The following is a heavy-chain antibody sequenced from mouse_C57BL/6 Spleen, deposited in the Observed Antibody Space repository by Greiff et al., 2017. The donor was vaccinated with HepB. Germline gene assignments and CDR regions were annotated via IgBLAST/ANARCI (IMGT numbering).Heavy chain of an antibody. D-gene: IGHD1-1*01. Sequence: VKLMESGAELVRPGTSVKMSCKASGYTFTNYWIGWAKQRPGHGLEWIGDIYPGGGYTNYNEKFKGKATLTADKSSSTAYMQFSILTSEDSAIYYCSRLVENAMDYWGQGTSVTVSS. V-gene: IGHV1-63*01. CDR1: GYTFTNYW. CDR3: SRLVENAMDY. J-gene: IGHJ4*01. CDR2: IYPGGGYT.